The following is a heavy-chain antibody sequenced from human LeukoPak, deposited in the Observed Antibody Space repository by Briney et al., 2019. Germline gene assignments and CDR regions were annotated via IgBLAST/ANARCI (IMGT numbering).Heavy chain of an antibody. Sequence: GGSLRLSCAASGFTFSSYGMHWVRQAPGKGLEWVAVISYDGSKKYYADSVKGRFTISRDNSKNTLYLQMNSLRAEDTAVYDCAKDRRATSAYYYYGMDVWGQGTTVTVSS. V-gene: IGHV3-30*18. CDR2: ISYDGSKK. D-gene: IGHD1-26*01. CDR1: GFTFSSYG. CDR3: AKDRRATSAYYYYGMDV. J-gene: IGHJ6*02.